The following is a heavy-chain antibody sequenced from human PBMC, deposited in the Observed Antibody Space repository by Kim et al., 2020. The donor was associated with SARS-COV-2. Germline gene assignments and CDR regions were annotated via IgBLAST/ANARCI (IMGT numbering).Heavy chain of an antibody. CDR2: IYYSGST. Sequence: SETLSLTCTVSGGSISSYYWSWIRQPPGKGLEWIGYIYYSGSTNYNPSLKSRVTISVDTSKNQFSLNLSSVTASDTAVYYCARAPAYYYGSGSYFWHFD. J-gene: IGHJ4*01. V-gene: IGHV4-59*01. CDR1: GGSISSYY. D-gene: IGHD3-10*01. CDR3: ARAPAYYYGSGSYFWHFD.